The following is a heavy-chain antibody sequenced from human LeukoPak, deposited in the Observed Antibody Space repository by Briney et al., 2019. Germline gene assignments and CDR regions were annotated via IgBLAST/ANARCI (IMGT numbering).Heavy chain of an antibody. D-gene: IGHD1-1*01. CDR2: LSSSSSSFI. J-gene: IGHJ4*02. V-gene: IGHV3-21*01. CDR1: EFTFSTYH. Sequence: PGVPLRLSCAASEFTFSTYHMHWVRQAPGKGLEWVSSLSSSSSSFIYYADSVKGRFTISRDNAKNSLYLQMNSLRADDTAVYYCARGTYWSPLDFDYWGQGTLVTVSS. CDR3: ARGTYWSPLDFDY.